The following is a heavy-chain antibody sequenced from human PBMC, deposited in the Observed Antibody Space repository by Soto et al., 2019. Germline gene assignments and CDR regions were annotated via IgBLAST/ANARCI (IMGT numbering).Heavy chain of an antibody. V-gene: IGHV4-30-4*01. D-gene: IGHD2-15*01. CDR3: ARDVTYSTTEYYYYGMDV. J-gene: IGHJ6*02. CDR2: IYYSGST. CDR1: GGSISSGDYY. Sequence: SETLSLTCTVSGGSISSGDYYWSWIRQPPGKGLEWIGYIYYSGSTYYNPSLKSRVTISVDTSKNQFSLKLSSVTAADTAVYYCARDVTYSTTEYYYYGMDVWGQGTTVTVSS.